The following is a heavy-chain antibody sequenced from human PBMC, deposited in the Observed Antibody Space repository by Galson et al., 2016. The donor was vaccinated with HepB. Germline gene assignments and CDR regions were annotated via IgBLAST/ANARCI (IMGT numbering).Heavy chain of an antibody. CDR2: VISILGAP. V-gene: IGHV1-69*05. J-gene: IGHJ1*01. CDR1: GGTFHNYV. D-gene: IGHD1/OR15-1a*01. CDR3: ARGSQVGTIAYLKH. Sequence: SVKVSCKASGGTFHNYVISWVRQAPAQGLEWMGRVISILGAPNYAQKFQGRLTITTDESTNTVYMELIGLRSDDTAVYYCARGSQVGTIAYLKHWGQGTLVTVSS.